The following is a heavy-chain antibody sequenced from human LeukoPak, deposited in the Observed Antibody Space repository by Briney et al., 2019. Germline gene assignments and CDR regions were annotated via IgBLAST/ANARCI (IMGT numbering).Heavy chain of an antibody. CDR1: GFTFSSYA. V-gene: IGHV3-23*01. Sequence: RGSLRLSCAASGFTFSSYAMSWVRQAPGKGLEWVSAISGSGGSTYYADSVKGRFTISRDNSKNTLYLQMNSLRAEDTAVYYCAKGSYSSGWLSPYFDYWGQGTLVTVSS. CDR2: ISGSGGST. CDR3: AKGSYSSGWLSPYFDY. J-gene: IGHJ4*02. D-gene: IGHD6-19*01.